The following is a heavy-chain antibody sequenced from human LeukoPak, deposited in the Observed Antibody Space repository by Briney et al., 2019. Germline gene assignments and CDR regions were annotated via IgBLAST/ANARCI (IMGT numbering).Heavy chain of an antibody. J-gene: IGHJ4*02. CDR3: ARGPNSNWSGLDF. CDR2: IDGGGSST. V-gene: IGHV3-74*01. D-gene: IGHD6-6*01. Sequence: GGSLRLSCVASGFTFSNHWMHWVRQVPGKGLVWVSRIDGGGSSTSYADSVKGRFTVSRDNAKNTLYLQVNNLRAEDTAVYYCARGPNSNWSGLDFWGQGTLLTVSS. CDR1: GFTFSNHW.